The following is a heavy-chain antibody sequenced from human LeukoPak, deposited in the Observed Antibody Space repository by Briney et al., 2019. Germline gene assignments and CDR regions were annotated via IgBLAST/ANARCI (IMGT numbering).Heavy chain of an antibody. Sequence: SETLSLTCTVSGGSISFYYWSCIRQPPGKGLEWIGYISYSGRTNYNPSLKSRVTISVDTSKNQFSLKLSSVTAADTAVYYCARGEDFERYYLAYWGQGTLVTVSS. CDR1: GGSISFYY. D-gene: IGHD3-9*01. CDR3: ARGEDFERYYLAY. CDR2: ISYSGRT. J-gene: IGHJ4*02. V-gene: IGHV4-59*01.